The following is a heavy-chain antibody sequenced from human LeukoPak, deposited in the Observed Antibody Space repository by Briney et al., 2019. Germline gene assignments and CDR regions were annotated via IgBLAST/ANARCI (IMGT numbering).Heavy chain of an antibody. Sequence: GGSLRLSCAASGFTFSNAWMSWVGPAPGKGLEWVGRIKSKTDGGTTDYAAPVKGRFTISRDDSKNTLYLQMNSLKTEDTAVYYCTRGAVAGRGGYWGQGTLVTVSS. CDR1: GFTFSNAW. J-gene: IGHJ4*02. D-gene: IGHD6-19*01. V-gene: IGHV3-15*01. CDR3: TRGAVAGRGGY. CDR2: IKSKTDGGTT.